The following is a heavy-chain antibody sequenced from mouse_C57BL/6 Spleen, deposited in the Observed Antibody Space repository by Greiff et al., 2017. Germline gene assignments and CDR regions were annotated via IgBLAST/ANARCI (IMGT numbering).Heavy chain of an antibody. CDR3: ARGDDYDGFDY. V-gene: IGHV1-82*01. CDR1: GYAFSSSW. J-gene: IGHJ2*01. Sequence: VQLQQSGPELVKPGASVKISCKASGYAFSSSWMNWVKQRPGKGLEWIGRIYPGDGDTNYNGKFKGKATLTADKSSSTAYMQLSSLTSEDSAVYFCARGDDYDGFDYWRQGTTLTVSS. D-gene: IGHD2-4*01. CDR2: IYPGDGDT.